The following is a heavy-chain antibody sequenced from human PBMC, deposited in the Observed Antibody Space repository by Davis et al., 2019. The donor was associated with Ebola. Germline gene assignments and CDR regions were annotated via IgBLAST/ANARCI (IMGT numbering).Heavy chain of an antibody. D-gene: IGHD6-19*01. CDR3: ARGRQWLDSLDN. CDR2: IYYSGST. Sequence: MPSETLSLTCTVSGGSISSYYWSWIRQPPGKGLEWIGYIYYSGSTNYNPSLKSRVTISVDTSKNQFSLKLSSVTAADTAVYYCARGRQWLDSLDNWGQGTLVTVSS. V-gene: IGHV4-59*01. CDR1: GGSISSYY. J-gene: IGHJ4*02.